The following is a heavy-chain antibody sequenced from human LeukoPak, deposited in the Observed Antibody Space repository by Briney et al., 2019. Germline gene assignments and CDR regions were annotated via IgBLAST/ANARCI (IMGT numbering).Heavy chain of an antibody. J-gene: IGHJ4*02. V-gene: IGHV4-31*03. CDR1: GGSIGSGGYY. CDR3: ARDSPVEARGYYFDY. CDR2: IYYSGST. Sequence: PSETLSLTCTVSGGSIGSGGYYWSWIRQHPGKGLEWIGYIYYSGSTYYNPSLKSRVTISVDTSKNQFSLKLSSVTAADTAVYYCARDSPVEARGYYFDYWGQGTLVTVSS. D-gene: IGHD6-6*01.